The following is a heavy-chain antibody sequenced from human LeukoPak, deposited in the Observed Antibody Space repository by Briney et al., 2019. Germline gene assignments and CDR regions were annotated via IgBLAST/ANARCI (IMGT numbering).Heavy chain of an antibody. CDR2: INAGNGNT. V-gene: IGHV1-3*01. CDR1: GYTFTSYA. CDR3: ARVGYYGSGSVENWFDP. D-gene: IGHD3-10*01. Sequence: ASVKVSCKASGYTFTSYAMHWVRQAPGQRLEWMGWINAGNGNTKYSQEFQGRVTITRDTSASTAYMELSSLRSDDTAVYYCARVGYYGSGSVENWFDPWGQGTLVTVSS. J-gene: IGHJ5*02.